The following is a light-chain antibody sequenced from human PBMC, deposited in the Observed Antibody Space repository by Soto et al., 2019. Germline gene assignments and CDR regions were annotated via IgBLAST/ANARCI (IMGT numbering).Light chain of an antibody. CDR1: QSVSSK. V-gene: IGKV3-15*01. CDR2: GAS. CDR3: QQYNNWPWT. Sequence: EIVMTQSPATLSLSPGERATLSCRAGQSVSSKLAWYQQKPGQAPRLLIYGASTRATGFPARFSGSGSGKDFTLTISSLQSEDFAVYYCQQYNNWPWTFGQGTKVDIK. J-gene: IGKJ1*01.